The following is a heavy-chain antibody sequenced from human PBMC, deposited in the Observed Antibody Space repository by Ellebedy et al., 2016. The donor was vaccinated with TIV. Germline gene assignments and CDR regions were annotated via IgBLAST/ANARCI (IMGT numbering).Heavy chain of an antibody. CDR3: ARDMVQGMVARYLWFDY. Sequence: ASVKVSCKASGYTFTSYVISWVRQAPGQGLEWMAWISAYTGNSNYAQKFQGRVTVTTDTSTSTAYLELRNLKSDDTAVYYCARDMVQGMVARYLWFDYWGQGTLVTVPS. D-gene: IGHD1-26*01. CDR1: GYTFTSYV. CDR2: ISAYTGNS. V-gene: IGHV1-18*01. J-gene: IGHJ4*02.